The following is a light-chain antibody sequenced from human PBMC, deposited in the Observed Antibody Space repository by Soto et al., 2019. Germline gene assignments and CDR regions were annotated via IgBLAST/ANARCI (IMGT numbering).Light chain of an antibody. CDR1: QSVSSSF. J-gene: IGKJ1*01. CDR3: QQYGSSPT. V-gene: IGKV3-20*01. CDR2: GAS. Sequence: EIVLTESPGTLSLSPGERATLSCRASQSVSSSFLGWYQQKPGQAPRLLIYGASSRATGIPDRFSGSGSGTDFTLTISRLESEDFAVYYCQQYGSSPTFGQGTKVDIK.